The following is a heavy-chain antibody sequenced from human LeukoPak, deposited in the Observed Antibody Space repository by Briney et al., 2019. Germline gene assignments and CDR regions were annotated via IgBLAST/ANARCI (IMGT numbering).Heavy chain of an antibody. V-gene: IGHV3-9*03. J-gene: IGHJ3*02. CDR2: ISWNSGSI. CDR1: GFTFADYA. Sequence: PGRSLRLSCAASGFTFADYAMHWVRQAPGKGLEGVSGISWNSGSIGYADSVKGRFTISRDNAKNSLYLQMNKLRAEDMALYYCARRIRCCRNDVFDIWGQGTMVTVSS. CDR3: ARRIRCCRNDVFDI. D-gene: IGHD3-10*02.